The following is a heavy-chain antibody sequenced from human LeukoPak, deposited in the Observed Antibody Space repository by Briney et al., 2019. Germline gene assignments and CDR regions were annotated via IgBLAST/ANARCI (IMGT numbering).Heavy chain of an antibody. CDR3: AKHAWELLIPPYFDY. Sequence: GGSLRLSCAASGLSISNNYMTWVRQAPGTGLEWVSAVSGSGGATYYADSVKGRFTISRDNSKNTLYLQMNSLRAEDTAVYYCAKHAWELLIPPYFDYWGQGTLVTVSS. J-gene: IGHJ4*02. CDR2: VSGSGGAT. CDR1: GLSISNNY. D-gene: IGHD1-26*01. V-gene: IGHV3-23*01.